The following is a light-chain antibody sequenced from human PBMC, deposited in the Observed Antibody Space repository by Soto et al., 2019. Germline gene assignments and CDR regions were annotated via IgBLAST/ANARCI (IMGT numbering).Light chain of an antibody. Sequence: QSALTQPASVSGSPGQSITIPCTGTSSDVGGYNSVSWYQQHPGNAPKLMIYDVSNRPSGVSNRFSGSKSANTASLTISGLQDEDAADYYCFSYTSRNTFVFGTGTKLTVL. J-gene: IGLJ1*01. CDR1: SSDVGGYNS. CDR2: DVS. V-gene: IGLV2-14*03. CDR3: FSYTSRNTFV.